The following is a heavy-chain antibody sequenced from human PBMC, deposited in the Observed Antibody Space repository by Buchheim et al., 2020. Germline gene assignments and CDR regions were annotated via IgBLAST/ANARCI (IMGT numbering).Heavy chain of an antibody. Sequence: QVQLVESGGGVVQPGRSLRLSCAASGFTFSSYAMHWVRQAPGKGLEWVAVISYDGSNKYYADSVKGRFTISRDNSKNTLYLQMNSLRAEDTAVYYCARVDDYGDYVDYYYGVDVWGQGTT. CDR2: ISYDGSNK. D-gene: IGHD4-17*01. V-gene: IGHV3-30-3*01. CDR1: GFTFSSYA. J-gene: IGHJ6*02. CDR3: ARVDDYGDYVDYYYGVDV.